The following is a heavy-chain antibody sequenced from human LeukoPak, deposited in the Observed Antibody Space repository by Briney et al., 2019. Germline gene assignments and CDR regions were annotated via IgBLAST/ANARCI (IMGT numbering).Heavy chain of an antibody. CDR1: GGSISSYY. D-gene: IGHD2-21*01. Sequence: SETLSLTCTVSGGSISSYYWSWIRQPPGKGLEWIGYIYYIGSTNYNPSLKSRVTISVDTSKNQFSLKLSSVTAADTAAYYCARDLYSYMDVWGKGTTVTISS. J-gene: IGHJ6*04. CDR3: ARDLYSYMDV. V-gene: IGHV4-59*01. CDR2: IYYIGST.